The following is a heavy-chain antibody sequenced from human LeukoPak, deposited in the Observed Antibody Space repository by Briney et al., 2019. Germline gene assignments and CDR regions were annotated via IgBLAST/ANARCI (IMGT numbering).Heavy chain of an antibody. CDR2: IYYSGST. CDR3: ARERRVGQQVDNWFDP. J-gene: IGHJ5*02. CDR1: GGSISSYY. Sequence: SETLSLTCTVSGGSISSYYWSWIRQPPGKGLEWIGFIYYSGSTTYNPSLNSRVTISLDTSRNQFSLKLSSVTAADTAVYYCARERRVGQQVDNWFDPWGQGTLVTVSS. D-gene: IGHD6-13*01. V-gene: IGHV4-59*12.